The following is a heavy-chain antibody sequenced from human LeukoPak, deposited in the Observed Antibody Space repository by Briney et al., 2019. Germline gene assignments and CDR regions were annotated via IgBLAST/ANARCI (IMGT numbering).Heavy chain of an antibody. CDR2: ISWNSGSI. CDR3: ARAAVVVAPPFDY. V-gene: IGHV3-9*01. D-gene: IGHD3-22*01. CDR1: GFTFDDYA. J-gene: IGHJ4*02. Sequence: GRSLRLSCAASGFTFDDYAMHWVRQAPGKGLEWVSGISWNSGSIGYADSVKGRFTISRDNSKNTLYLQMNSLRAEDTAVYYCARAAVVVAPPFDYWGQGTLVTVSS.